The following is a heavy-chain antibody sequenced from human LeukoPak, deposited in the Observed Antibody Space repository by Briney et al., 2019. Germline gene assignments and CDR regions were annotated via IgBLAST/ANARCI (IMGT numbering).Heavy chain of an antibody. J-gene: IGHJ4*02. CDR1: GFTFSSYS. V-gene: IGHV3-21*01. Sequence: GGSLRLSCAASGFTFSSYSMNWVRQAPGKGLEWVSSISSSSSYIYSAASVKGRFTISRDNARNSLYLRMNGLRAEDTAVYYCARDPGAYSSSPIDYWGQGTLVTVSS. CDR2: ISSSSSYI. CDR3: ARDPGAYSSSPIDY. D-gene: IGHD6-6*01.